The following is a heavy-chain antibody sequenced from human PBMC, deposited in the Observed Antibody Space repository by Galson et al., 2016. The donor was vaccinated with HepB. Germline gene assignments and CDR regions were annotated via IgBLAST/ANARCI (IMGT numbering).Heavy chain of an antibody. Sequence: VRQAPGKGLEWVGNIRADGTANDYVGSVKGRFTMSRDNAQKSLFLQMTSLRVEDTAVYYCARENFWKLDQWGQGTLVTVSS. D-gene: IGHD3-3*01. J-gene: IGHJ5*02. CDR3: ARENFWKLDQ. V-gene: IGHV3-7*03. CDR2: IRADGTAN.